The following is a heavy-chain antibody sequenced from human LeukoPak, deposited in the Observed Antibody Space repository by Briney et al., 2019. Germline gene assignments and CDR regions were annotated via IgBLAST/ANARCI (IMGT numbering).Heavy chain of an antibody. CDR2: IKSKTDGGTT. J-gene: IGHJ4*02. Sequence: GGSLRLSCVASGFTFSNAWMSWVRQAPGEGLEWGGRIKSKTDGGTTDYAAPVKGKFTISRDDSKTTLYLEMNSLKTEDTAVYYCTTAGAGFRYGHGYWGQGTLVTVSS. CDR3: TTAGAGFRYGHGY. D-gene: IGHD5-18*01. CDR1: GFTFSNAW. V-gene: IGHV3-15*01.